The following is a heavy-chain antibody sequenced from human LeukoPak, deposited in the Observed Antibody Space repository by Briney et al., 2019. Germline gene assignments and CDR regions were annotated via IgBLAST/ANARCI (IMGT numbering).Heavy chain of an antibody. J-gene: IGHJ4*02. CDR1: GFTFGDYA. D-gene: IGHD2-15*01. Sequence: GGSLRLSCTTSGFTFGDYAMSWVRQAPGKGLEWVGFIRSKPYGGTTVYAPSVKGRFTISRDDSKNIAYLQMNSLKTEDTAVYYCTRDIDADYVDYWGQGDLVTVSS. CDR3: TRDIDADYVDY. V-gene: IGHV3-49*04. CDR2: IRSKPYGGTT.